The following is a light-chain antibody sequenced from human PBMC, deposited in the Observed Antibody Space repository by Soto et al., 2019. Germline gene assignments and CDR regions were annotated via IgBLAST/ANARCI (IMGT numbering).Light chain of an antibody. J-gene: IGKJ2*01. CDR2: DGS. CDR1: QSVGSY. CDR3: QQRTNWLYT. V-gene: IGKV3-11*01. Sequence: EIVLTQSPATLSLSPGERATLSCRASQSVGSYLAWYHQKPGQAPRLLIYDGSNRATGIPARFSGSGSGTDFTLTISGLEPEDFAVYYCQQRTNWLYTFGQGTKLEIK.